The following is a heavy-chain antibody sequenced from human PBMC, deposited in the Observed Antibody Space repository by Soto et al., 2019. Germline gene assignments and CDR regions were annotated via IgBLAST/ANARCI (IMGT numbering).Heavy chain of an antibody. J-gene: IGHJ6*02. V-gene: IGHV1-58*01. Sequence: SVKVSCKASGFTFTNSAVQWVRQARGQRLEWIGWIVVGSGNTNYAQKFQERVTITRDMSTTTAYMELSSLRSEDTAVYYCAAGYYCYYYYYGMDVWGQGTTVTVSS. D-gene: IGHD3-10*01. CDR2: IVVGSGNT. CDR3: AAGYYCYYYYYGMDV. CDR1: GFTFTNSA.